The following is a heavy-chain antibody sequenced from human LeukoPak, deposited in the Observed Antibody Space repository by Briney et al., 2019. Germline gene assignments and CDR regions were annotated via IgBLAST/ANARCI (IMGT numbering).Heavy chain of an antibody. D-gene: IGHD3-3*01. J-gene: IGHJ2*01. CDR1: KFTFSSYA. V-gene: IGHV4-4*08. CDR3: ARGQIYDYWTPVSWKFDL. CDR2: VYTTGAGST. Sequence: GSLRLSCAASKFTFSSYAMSWIRQPPGKGLEWIGNVYTTGAGSTYHNPSLKSRVTVSSDTSKNQVSLKLNSVTAADTAVYYCARGQIYDYWTPVSWKFDLWGRGTLVTVSS.